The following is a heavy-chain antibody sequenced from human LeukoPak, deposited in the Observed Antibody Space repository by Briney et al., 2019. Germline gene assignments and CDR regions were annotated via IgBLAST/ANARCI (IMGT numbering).Heavy chain of an antibody. Sequence: EASVTVSCTASGGTFSSYAISWVRQAPGQGLEWMGGIIPIFGTANYAQKFQGRVTITADESTSTAYMELSSLRSEDTAVYYCARAFDGSGSYYNPPDAFDIWGQGQWSPSLQ. V-gene: IGHV1-69*13. D-gene: IGHD3-10*01. CDR3: ARAFDGSGSYYNPPDAFDI. CDR1: GGTFSSYA. J-gene: IGHJ3*02. CDR2: IIPIFGTA.